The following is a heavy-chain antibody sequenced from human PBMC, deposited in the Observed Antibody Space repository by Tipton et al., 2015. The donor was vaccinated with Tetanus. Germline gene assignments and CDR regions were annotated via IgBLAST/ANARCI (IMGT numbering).Heavy chain of an antibody. CDR2: ISSSGST. CDR1: GGSLRDGDHY. CDR3: ARANFDFPKKGPFDS. V-gene: IGHV4-61*03. J-gene: IGHJ4*02. D-gene: IGHD3-3*01. Sequence: TLSLTYTVSGGSLRDGDHYWSWIRQPPGKGLEWLAYISSSGSTNSNYSLKSRITISRDTSKNRFSLNLSSVTAADTAVYFCARANFDFPKKGPFDSWARESRSSSP.